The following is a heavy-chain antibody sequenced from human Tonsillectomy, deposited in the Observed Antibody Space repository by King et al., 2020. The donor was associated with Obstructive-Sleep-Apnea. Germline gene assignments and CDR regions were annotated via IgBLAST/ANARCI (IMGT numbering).Heavy chain of an antibody. CDR2: INPNSGVT. Sequence: QLVQSGAEVKKPGASVKVSCKASGYTFTGYYMHWVRQAPGQGLEWMGWINPNSGVTTYAQKVQGRVTMTRDTSISTAYMERSSLTSDDTALYFCATVAVSTAFFYFDYWGQGTLVTVSS. V-gene: IGHV1-2*02. D-gene: IGHD4-17*01. J-gene: IGHJ4*02. CDR3: ATVAVSTAFFYFDY. CDR1: GYTFTGYY.